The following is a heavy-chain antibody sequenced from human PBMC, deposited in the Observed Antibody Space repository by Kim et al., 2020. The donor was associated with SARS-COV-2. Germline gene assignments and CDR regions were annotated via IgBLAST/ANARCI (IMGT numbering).Heavy chain of an antibody. Sequence: SETLSLTCTISGGSISGYYWSWIRQSPGKRPEWIGYIYDNGGRYYNPALKSRVSMSADTSKNHFSLILTSMTAADTAVYYCARNMGTWGQGILVTVSS. CDR1: GGSISGYY. D-gene: IGHD7-27*01. J-gene: IGHJ5*02. CDR2: IYDNGGR. CDR3: ARNMGT. V-gene: IGHV4-59*01.